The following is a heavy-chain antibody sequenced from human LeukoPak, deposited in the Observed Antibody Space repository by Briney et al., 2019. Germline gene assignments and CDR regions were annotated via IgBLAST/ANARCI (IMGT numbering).Heavy chain of an antibody. CDR3: ARVSGPYEYYYGSGSYYNYDPNWFDP. Sequence: SETLSLTCAVYGGSFSGYYWSWIRQPPGKGLEWIGEINHSGSTNYNPSLKSRVTISVDTSKNQFSLKLSSVTAADTAVYYCARVSGPYEYYYGSGSYYNYDPNWFDPWGQGTLVTVSS. V-gene: IGHV4-34*01. D-gene: IGHD3-10*01. CDR1: GGSFSGYY. J-gene: IGHJ5*02. CDR2: INHSGST.